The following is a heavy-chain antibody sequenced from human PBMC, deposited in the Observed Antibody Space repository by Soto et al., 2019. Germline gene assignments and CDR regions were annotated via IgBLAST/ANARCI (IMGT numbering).Heavy chain of an antibody. Sequence: PGESLKISCNGSGYSFTSYWIGWVRQMPGKGLEWMGIIYPGDSDTRYSPSFQGQVTISADKSISTAYLQWSSLKASDTAMYYCARRKYYGSGSSIGEGYYYYYGMDVWGQGTTVTVSS. CDR1: GYSFTSYW. D-gene: IGHD3-10*01. J-gene: IGHJ6*02. CDR3: ARRKYYGSGSSIGEGYYYYYGMDV. CDR2: IYPGDSDT. V-gene: IGHV5-51*01.